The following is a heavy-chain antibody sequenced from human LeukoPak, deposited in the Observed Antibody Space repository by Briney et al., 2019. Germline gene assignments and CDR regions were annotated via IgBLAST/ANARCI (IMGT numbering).Heavy chain of an antibody. CDR2: IKQDGSEK. J-gene: IGHJ4*02. CDR1: GFTFSNYW. V-gene: IGHV3-7*01. CDR3: ARDQWYSSSDF. D-gene: IGHD6-6*01. Sequence: GRSLRLSCAASGFTFSNYWMSWVRQAPGKGLEWVANIKQDGSEKYYVDSVKGRFTISRDNAKNSLYLQMNSLRAEDTAVYYCARDQWYSSSDFWGQGTLVTVSS.